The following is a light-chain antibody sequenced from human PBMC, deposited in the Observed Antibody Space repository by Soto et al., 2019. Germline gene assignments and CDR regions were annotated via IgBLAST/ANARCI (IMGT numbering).Light chain of an antibody. Sequence: QSALTQPRSVSGSPGQSVTISCTGTSSDVGGYNYVSWFQQHPGKAPKLMIYDVNKRPSGVPDCFSGSKSGNTASLTISGLQADDEADYYCYSYVGSYTYVFGTGTKLTVL. J-gene: IGLJ1*01. CDR2: DVN. V-gene: IGLV2-11*01. CDR1: SSDVGGYNY. CDR3: YSYVGSYTYV.